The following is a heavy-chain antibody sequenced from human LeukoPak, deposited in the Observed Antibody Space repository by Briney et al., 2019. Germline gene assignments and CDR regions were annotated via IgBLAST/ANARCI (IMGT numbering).Heavy chain of an antibody. D-gene: IGHD3-16*02. V-gene: IGHV3-73*01. Sequence: GGSLRLSCVASGFTFSGSAIHWVRQASGKGLEWVGRRSKANHYATAYAPSVRGRFTISRDDSKNTAYLQMNSLRAEDTAVYYCARAHHRRVYDYVWGSYPYWGQGTLVTVSS. CDR3: ARAHHRRVYDYVWGSYPY. CDR1: GFTFSGSA. CDR2: RSKANHYAT. J-gene: IGHJ4*02.